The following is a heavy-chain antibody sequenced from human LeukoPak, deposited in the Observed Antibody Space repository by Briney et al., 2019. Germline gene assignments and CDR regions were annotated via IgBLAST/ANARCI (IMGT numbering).Heavy chain of an antibody. Sequence: SVKVSCKASGGTFSSHAISWVRQGPGQRLEWMGGIIPIFGTANYAQKFQGRVTITTDESTSTAYMELSSLRSEDTAVYYCARGPPSGRSGGSCYSDYWGQGTLVTVSS. D-gene: IGHD2-15*01. V-gene: IGHV1-69*05. CDR1: GGTFSSHA. J-gene: IGHJ4*02. CDR3: ARGPPSGRSGGSCYSDY. CDR2: IIPIFGTA.